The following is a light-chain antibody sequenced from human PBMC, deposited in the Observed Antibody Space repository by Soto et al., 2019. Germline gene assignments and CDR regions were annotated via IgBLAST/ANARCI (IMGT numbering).Light chain of an antibody. J-gene: IGKJ1*01. V-gene: IGKV1-5*03. CDR2: KAS. CDR1: QTISSW. Sequence: DIQMTQSPSTLSGSVGDRVTITFRASQTISSWLAWYQQKPGKAPKLLMYKASSLESGVPSRFSGSGSGTEFTLTISSLQPDDFATYYCQQYNSYSWTFGQGTKVDIK. CDR3: QQYNSYSWT.